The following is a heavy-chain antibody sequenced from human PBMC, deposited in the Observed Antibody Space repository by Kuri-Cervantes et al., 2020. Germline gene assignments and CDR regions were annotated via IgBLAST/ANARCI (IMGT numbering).Heavy chain of an antibody. CDR1: GFTFSNYG. Sequence: GESLKISCAASGFTFSNYGMHWVRQAPGKGLEWVAFVRYDGSKPCYADPVKGRFTISRDNSKNVLFLQTNSLGPEDTAIYFCVRESGEIGAFDTWGPGTMVTVSS. D-gene: IGHD5-24*01. CDR2: VRYDGSKP. CDR3: VRESGEIGAFDT. J-gene: IGHJ3*02. V-gene: IGHV3-30*02.